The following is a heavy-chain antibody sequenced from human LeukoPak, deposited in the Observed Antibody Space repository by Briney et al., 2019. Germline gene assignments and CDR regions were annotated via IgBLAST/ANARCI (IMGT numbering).Heavy chain of an antibody. V-gene: IGHV1-2*02. CDR3: ARDRDGYSSLGFDY. CDR2: INPNSGGT. D-gene: IGHD5-24*01. CDR1: GYTFTYYY. Sequence: ASVKVSCKASGYTFTYYYMHWVRQAPGQGLEWMGWINPNSGGTNYAQKFQGRVTMTRDTSISTAYMELSRLRSDDTAVYYCARDRDGYSSLGFDYWGQGTLVIVSS. J-gene: IGHJ4*02.